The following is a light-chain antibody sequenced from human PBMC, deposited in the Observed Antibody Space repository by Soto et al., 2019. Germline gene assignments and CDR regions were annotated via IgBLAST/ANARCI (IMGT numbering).Light chain of an antibody. V-gene: IGKV3D-20*01. J-gene: IGKJ1*01. CDR1: QSVGSSY. CDR2: DAS. CDR3: QQYNNSPWT. Sequence: EIVLTQSPATLSLSPGERATLSCGASQSVGSSYLAWYQQNPGLAPRLLIYDASSRATGIPDRFSGSGSGTDFTLTISRLEPEDFAVYYCQQYNNSPWTFGQGTKVEIK.